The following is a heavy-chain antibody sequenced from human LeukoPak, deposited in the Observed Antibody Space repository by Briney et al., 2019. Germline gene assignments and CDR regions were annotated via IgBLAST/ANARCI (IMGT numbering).Heavy chain of an antibody. CDR2: INPNSGGT. CDR3: ARDMGLLDIMSYDY. J-gene: IGHJ4*02. V-gene: IGHV1-2*02. Sequence: ASVKVSCKASGYTFTGHYMHWVRQAPGQGLEWMGWINPNSGGTNYAQKFQGRVTMTRDTSISTAYMELSRLRSDDTAVYYCARDMGLLDIMSYDYWGQGTLVTVSS. CDR1: GYTFTGHY. D-gene: IGHD1-26*01.